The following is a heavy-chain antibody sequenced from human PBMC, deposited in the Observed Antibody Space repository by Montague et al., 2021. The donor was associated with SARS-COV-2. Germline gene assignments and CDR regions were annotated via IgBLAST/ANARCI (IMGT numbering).Heavy chain of an antibody. CDR3: ARWDPQTLTVISLRGKSANDY. V-gene: IGHV4-4*02. J-gene: IGHJ4*02. CDR2: INDRGVTNY. CDR1: GFSLSTSEL. Sequence: LVKPTQTVTLTCTFSGFSLSTSELFVSWIRQPPGKGLEWIAEINDRGVTNYNYNPSLGSRVTISADTSKNQFSLKLRSVTAADTAVYYCARWDPQTLTVISLRGKSANDYWGQGTLVTVSS. D-gene: IGHD4-11*01.